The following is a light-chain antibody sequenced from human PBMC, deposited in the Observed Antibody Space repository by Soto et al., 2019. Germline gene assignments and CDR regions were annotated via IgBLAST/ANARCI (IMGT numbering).Light chain of an antibody. CDR3: QQHYNIPLT. V-gene: IGKV1-39*01. Sequence: DVQMTPSPSSLSASVGDRVTITCRASQSLGNFLNWYQQRPGKAPRLLMHATSSLETGVPSRFSGSGSGTYFALTINSLQPEDFATYYCQQHYNIPLTFGGGSKVDIK. CDR2: ATS. CDR1: QSLGNF. J-gene: IGKJ4*01.